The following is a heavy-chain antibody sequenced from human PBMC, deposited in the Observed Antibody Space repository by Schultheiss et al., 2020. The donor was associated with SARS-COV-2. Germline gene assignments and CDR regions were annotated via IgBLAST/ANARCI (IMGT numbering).Heavy chain of an antibody. D-gene: IGHD3-3*01. CDR1: GFTVSSND. CDR2: LYSGGST. V-gene: IGHV3-53*01. CDR3: ARDYDFWSGYFTDEDYYGMDV. Sequence: GGSLRLSCAASGFTVSSNDMSWVRQAPGKGLEWVSLLYSGGSTYYAGSVKGRFTISRDNAKNSVYLQMSSLRAEDTAMYYCARDYDFWSGYFTDEDYYGMDVWGQGTTVTVSS. J-gene: IGHJ6*02.